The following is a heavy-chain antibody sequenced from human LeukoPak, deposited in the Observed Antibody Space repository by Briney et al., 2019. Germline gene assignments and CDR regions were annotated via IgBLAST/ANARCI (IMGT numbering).Heavy chain of an antibody. CDR2: ISYNGGST. J-gene: IGHJ4*02. V-gene: IGHV3-64*01. Sequence: GGSLRLSCAASGFTLSSYSMHWVRQAPGKGLEYVSAISYNGGSTYYANSVKGRFTISRDSSKNTLYLQMGSLRTEDMAVYYCARVYSYGQTTTDYWGQGTLVTVSS. D-gene: IGHD5-18*01. CDR1: GFTLSSYS. CDR3: ARVYSYGQTTTDY.